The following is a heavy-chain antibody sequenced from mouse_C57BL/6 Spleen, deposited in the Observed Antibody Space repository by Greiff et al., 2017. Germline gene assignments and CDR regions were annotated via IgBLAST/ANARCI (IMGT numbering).Heavy chain of an antibody. CDR1: GYTFTSYT. Sequence: VQLQQSGAELARPGASVKMSCKASGYTFTSYTMHWVKQRPGQGLEWIGYINPSSGYTKYNQKFKDKATLTADKSSSTAYMQLNSLTSADSAVYYCASRYGSSYLCYFDYWGQGTTLTVSS. D-gene: IGHD1-1*01. J-gene: IGHJ2*01. CDR2: INPSSGYT. CDR3: ASRYGSSYLCYFDY. V-gene: IGHV1-4*01.